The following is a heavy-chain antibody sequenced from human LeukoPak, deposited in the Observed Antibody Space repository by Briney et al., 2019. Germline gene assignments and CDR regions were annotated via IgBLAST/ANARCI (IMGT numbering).Heavy chain of an antibody. V-gene: IGHV3-21*01. Sequence: PGGSLRLSCAASGFTFSSYAMKWVRQAPGKGLEWVSSISSSSSSIYYADSVKGRFTISRDNAKNSLYLQMNSLRAEDTAVYYCARGPGVRIDDGGQGTLVTVSS. D-gene: IGHD1-14*01. CDR1: GFTFSSYA. CDR3: ARGPGVRIDD. J-gene: IGHJ4*02. CDR2: ISSSSSSI.